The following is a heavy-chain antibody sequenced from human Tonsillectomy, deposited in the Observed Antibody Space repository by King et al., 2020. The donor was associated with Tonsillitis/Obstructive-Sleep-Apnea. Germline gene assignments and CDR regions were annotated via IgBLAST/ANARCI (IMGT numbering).Heavy chain of an antibody. J-gene: IGHJ4*02. V-gene: IGHV4-34*01. Sequence: VQLQQWGAGLLKPSETLSLTCAVYGGSFSGYYWNWIRQPPGKGLEWIGEINHSGSTNYSPSLKSRVTISVDTSKNQFSLKLTSVTAAVTAVYYCARARSSGDYIWGDYIWESYRILDNWGQGTLVTVSS. CDR1: GGSFSGYY. CDR2: INHSGST. D-gene: IGHD3-16*02. CDR3: ARARSSGDYIWGDYIWESYRILDN.